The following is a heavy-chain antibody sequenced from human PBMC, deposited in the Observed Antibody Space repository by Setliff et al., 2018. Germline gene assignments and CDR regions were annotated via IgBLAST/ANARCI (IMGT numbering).Heavy chain of an antibody. V-gene: IGHV4-4*08. Sequence: SETLSLTCTVSGGSISSYYWSWIRQPPGKGLEWIGYIHTSGSTNYNPSLKSRVTISVDTSKNQFSLKLSSVTAADTAVYYCARDPASPAAAGGWFDPWGQGTLVTVSS. J-gene: IGHJ5*02. CDR2: IHTSGST. D-gene: IGHD6-13*01. CDR3: ARDPASPAAAGGWFDP. CDR1: GGSISSYY.